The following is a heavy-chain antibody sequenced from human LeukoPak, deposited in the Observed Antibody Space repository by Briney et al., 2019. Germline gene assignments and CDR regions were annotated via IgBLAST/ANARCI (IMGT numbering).Heavy chain of an antibody. CDR2: INHSGST. CDR3: AGGQTIVGATGDF. V-gene: IGHV4-34*01. Sequence: SETLSLTCAVYGGSFSGYYWSWIRQPPGKGLEWIGEINHSGSTNYNPSLKSRVTISVDTSKNQFSLKLSSVTAADTAVYYCAGGQTIVGATGDFWGQGTLVTVSS. J-gene: IGHJ4*02. CDR1: GGSFSGYY. D-gene: IGHD1-26*01.